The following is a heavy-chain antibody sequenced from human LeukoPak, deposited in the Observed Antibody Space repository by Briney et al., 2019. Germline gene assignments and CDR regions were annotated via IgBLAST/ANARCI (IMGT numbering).Heavy chain of an antibody. Sequence: ASVKVSCKVSGYTLTELSMHWVRQAPGKGLEWMGGFDPEDGETIYAQKFQGRVTMTRDTSTSTVYMELSSLRSEDTAVYYCARSYPRSGTYDYWGQGTLVTVSS. D-gene: IGHD3-10*01. CDR2: FDPEDGET. J-gene: IGHJ4*02. V-gene: IGHV1-24*01. CDR1: GYTLTELS. CDR3: ARSYPRSGTYDY.